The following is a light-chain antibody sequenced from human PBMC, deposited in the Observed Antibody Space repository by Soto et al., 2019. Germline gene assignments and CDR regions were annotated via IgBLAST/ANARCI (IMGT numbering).Light chain of an antibody. Sequence: DIVLTQSPATLSLSPGERATLSCRASQSVSNFLAWYQQKPGQAPRLLIYDASNRATGIPARFSGRGFGTDFTLTISSLEPEDFAVYYCHQRNKWRTFGQGTKVDI. J-gene: IGKJ1*01. CDR3: HQRNKWRT. V-gene: IGKV3-11*01. CDR1: QSVSNF. CDR2: DAS.